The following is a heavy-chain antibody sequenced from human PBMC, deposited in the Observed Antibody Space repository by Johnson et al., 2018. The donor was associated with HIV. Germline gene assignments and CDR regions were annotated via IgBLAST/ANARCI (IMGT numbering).Heavy chain of an antibody. Sequence: VQLVESGGGLVQPGGSLRLSCAASGFTVSSNYMNWVRQAPGKGLEWVSVLYSGGSTYYADFVKDRFIISRDNSKNTLYLQMNSLRAEDTAVYYCARGAANDAFDIWGQGTMVTVSS. CDR3: ARGAANDAFDI. J-gene: IGHJ3*02. CDR2: LYSGGST. CDR1: GFTVSSNY. D-gene: IGHD1-26*01. V-gene: IGHV3-66*01.